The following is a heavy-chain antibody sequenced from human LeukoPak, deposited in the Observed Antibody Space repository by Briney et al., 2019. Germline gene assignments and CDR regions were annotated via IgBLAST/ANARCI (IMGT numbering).Heavy chain of an antibody. J-gene: IGHJ6*03. D-gene: IGHD3-10*01. CDR2: IKQDESER. Sequence: GGSLRLSCEGSGFSFSSYWMTWVRQSPGKGPEWVANIKQDESERYTVDSVKGRFTISRDNAKNSVYLQMNSLRAEDTALYYCARLSAYYYGSYFYYYMDVWGKGTTVTISS. CDR1: GFSFSSYW. V-gene: IGHV3-7*01. CDR3: ARLSAYYYGSYFYYYMDV.